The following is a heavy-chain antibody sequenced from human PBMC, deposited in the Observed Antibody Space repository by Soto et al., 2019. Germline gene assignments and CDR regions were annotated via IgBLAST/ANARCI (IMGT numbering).Heavy chain of an antibody. CDR3: ARDADSDYGDLGNAFDI. CDR1: GGSISSGGYY. V-gene: IGHV4-31*03. Sequence: QVQLQESGPGLVKPSQTLSLTCTVSGGSISSGGYYWSWIRQHPGKGLEWIGYIYYRGSTYYNPSLKSRVTISVDTSKNQFSLKLSSVTAADTAVYYCARDADSDYGDLGNAFDIWGQGTMVTVSS. CDR2: IYYRGST. D-gene: IGHD4-17*01. J-gene: IGHJ3*02.